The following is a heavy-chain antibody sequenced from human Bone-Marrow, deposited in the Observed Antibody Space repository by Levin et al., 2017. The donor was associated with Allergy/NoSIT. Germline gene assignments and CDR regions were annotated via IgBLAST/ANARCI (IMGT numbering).Heavy chain of an antibody. CDR2: ISSSSSYI. CDR1: GFTFSSYS. CDR3: ARGIVVVTRVHSYFDY. V-gene: IGHV3-21*01. Sequence: GGSLRLSCAASGFTFSSYSMNWVRQAPGKGLEWVSSISSSSSYIYYADSVKGRFTISRDNAKNSLYLQMNSLRAEDTAVYYCARGIVVVTRVHSYFDYWGQGTLVTVSS. J-gene: IGHJ4*02. D-gene: IGHD3-22*01.